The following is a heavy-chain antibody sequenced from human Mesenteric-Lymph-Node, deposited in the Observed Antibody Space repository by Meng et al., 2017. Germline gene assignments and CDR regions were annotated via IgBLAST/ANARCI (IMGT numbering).Heavy chain of an antibody. CDR2: IYLGDSDT. J-gene: IGHJ1*01. D-gene: IGHD3-22*01. CDR1: GYTFTSYA. V-gene: IGHV5-51*01. Sequence: KVSCKASGYTFTSYAMNWVRQAPGQGLEWMGSIYLGDSDTRYSPSFQGQVTISADKSISTAYLQWSSLKASDTAMYYCARTVRDYYDSSGYPAEYFQHWGQGTLVTVSS. CDR3: ARTVRDYYDSSGYPAEYFQH.